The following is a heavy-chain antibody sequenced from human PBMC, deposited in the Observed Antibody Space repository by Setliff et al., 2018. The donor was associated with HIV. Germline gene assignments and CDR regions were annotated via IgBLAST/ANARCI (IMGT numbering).Heavy chain of an antibody. D-gene: IGHD3-10*01. CDR3: GFGEPVGPFDI. V-gene: IGHV1-24*01. CDR2: FDPEKGET. J-gene: IGHJ3*02. Sequence: ASVKVSCKVSGYTLTKLSIHWVRQAPGKGLEWMGGFDPEKGETVYAQKLQGRVTMTDDTSTDTVYRELSSLRSEDTAVYLGGFGEPVGPFDIWGQGTRVTASS. CDR1: GYTLTKLS.